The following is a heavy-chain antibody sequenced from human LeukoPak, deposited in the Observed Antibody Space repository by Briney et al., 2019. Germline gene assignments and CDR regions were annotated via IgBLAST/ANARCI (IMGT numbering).Heavy chain of an antibody. J-gene: IGHJ6*03. D-gene: IGHD5-24*01. CDR3: AKGGVATMRDGYNYYYYYMEV. V-gene: IGHV3-23*01. CDR2: ISGSGGHT. Sequence: WGSLRLSCAASGITFTSHAMSWVRQAPGKGLEWVSLISGSGGHTYYGDSVKGRFTISRDNSKSTLYLQMNSLRAEDTAVYYCAKGGVATMRDGYNYYYYYMEVWGRGTTVTVSS. CDR1: GITFTSHA.